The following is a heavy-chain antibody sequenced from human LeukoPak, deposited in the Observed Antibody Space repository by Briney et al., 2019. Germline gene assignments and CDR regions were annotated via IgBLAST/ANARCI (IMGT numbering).Heavy chain of an antibody. V-gene: IGHV1-2*02. J-gene: IGHJ6*03. CDR3: ARVLATQTYYYYMDV. CDR2: INPNSGGT. Sequence: ASVKVSCKASGYTFTGYYMHWVRQAPGQGLEWMGWINPNSGGTNYAQKFQGRVTMTRDTSISTAYMELSRLRSDDTAVYYCARVLATQTYYYYMDVWCKGTTVTVSS. D-gene: IGHD5-12*01. CDR1: GYTFTGYY.